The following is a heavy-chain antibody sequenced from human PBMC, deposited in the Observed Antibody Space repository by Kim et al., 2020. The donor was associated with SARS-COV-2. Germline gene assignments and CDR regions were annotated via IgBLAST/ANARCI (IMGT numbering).Heavy chain of an antibody. CDR1: GFIFSTYG. D-gene: IGHD2-2*02. Sequence: GGSLRLSCAPSGFIFSTYGMHWVRQAPGKGLEWVATIWYDGSNNYYPDSVKGRFTFSRDNSKNTLYLQMNSLRAEDTAVYYCVRGYCGTATCYNGGAYFDYWGRGTLVTVSS. V-gene: IGHV3-33*08. CDR2: IWYDGSNN. J-gene: IGHJ4*02. CDR3: VRGYCGTATCYNGGAYFDY.